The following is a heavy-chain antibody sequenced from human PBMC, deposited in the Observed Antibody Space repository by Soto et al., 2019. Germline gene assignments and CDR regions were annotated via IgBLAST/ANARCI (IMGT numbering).Heavy chain of an antibody. V-gene: IGHV3-33*01. CDR2: IWYDGSNK. D-gene: IGHD6-13*01. Sequence: GGSLRLSCAASGFTFSSYGMHWVRQAPGKGLEWVAVIWYDGSNKYYADSVKGRFTISRDNSKNTLYLQMNSLRAEDTAVYYCARDRRIAAADFYYFDYWGQGTLVTVS. CDR1: GFTFSSYG. CDR3: ARDRRIAAADFYYFDY. J-gene: IGHJ4*02.